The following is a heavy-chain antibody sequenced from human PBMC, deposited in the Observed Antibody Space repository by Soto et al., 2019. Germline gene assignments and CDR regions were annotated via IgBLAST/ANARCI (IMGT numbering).Heavy chain of an antibody. J-gene: IGHJ4*02. Sequence: GGSLRLSCAASGFTFSSYAMSWVRQAPGKGLEWVSAISGSGGSTYYADSVKGRFTISRDNSKNTLYLQMNSLRAEDTAVYYCAKDFGELELRRPSYFDYWGQGTLVTVSS. V-gene: IGHV3-23*01. CDR1: GFTFSSYA. CDR3: AKDFGELELRRPSYFDY. CDR2: ISGSGGST. D-gene: IGHD1-7*01.